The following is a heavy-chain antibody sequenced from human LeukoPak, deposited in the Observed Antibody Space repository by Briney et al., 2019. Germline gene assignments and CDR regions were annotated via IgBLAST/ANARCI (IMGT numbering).Heavy chain of an antibody. V-gene: IGHV4-39*01. J-gene: IGHJ4*02. CDR3: ARQRGRNGGNSFGD. Sequence: SETLSLTCSVSGTSISTTNYYWGWIRQPPGKGLEWIGSIYYTGSPYNRTSLKGRVTVSVDTSKKHFTLRLNSVTAADTAVYYWARQRGRNGGNSFGDWGEGTLVTVS. CDR2: IYYTGSP. D-gene: IGHD2-8*01. CDR1: GTSISTTNYY.